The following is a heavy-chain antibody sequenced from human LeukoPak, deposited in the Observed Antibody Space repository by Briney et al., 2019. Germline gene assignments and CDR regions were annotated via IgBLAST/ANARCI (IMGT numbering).Heavy chain of an antibody. J-gene: IGHJ4*02. CDR3: ARRRAAARYYFDY. D-gene: IGHD6-6*01. CDR1: GGSFSGYY. V-gene: IGHV4-34*01. Sequence: WETLTLTCAVWGGSFSGYYWRWIRQPPGKGLEWIGEINHSGSTNYTPSLKSRVTISIDASKSQFSLKLSSLTAADTAVYYCARRRAAARYYFDYWGQGTLVTVSS. CDR2: INHSGST.